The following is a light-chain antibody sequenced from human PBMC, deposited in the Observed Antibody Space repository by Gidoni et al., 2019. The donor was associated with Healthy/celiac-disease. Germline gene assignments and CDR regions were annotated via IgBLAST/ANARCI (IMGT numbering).Light chain of an antibody. CDR2: EVS. J-gene: IGLJ1*01. V-gene: IGLV2-23*02. CDR3: CSYAGSSTYV. CDR1: SSDVGSYNL. Sequence: QSALPQPASVSGSPGQSITISCTGTSSDVGSYNLVSWYQQHPGKAPKLMIHEVSKRPSGVSNRFSGSKSGNTASLTISGLQAEDEADYYCCSYAGSSTYVFGTGTKVTVL.